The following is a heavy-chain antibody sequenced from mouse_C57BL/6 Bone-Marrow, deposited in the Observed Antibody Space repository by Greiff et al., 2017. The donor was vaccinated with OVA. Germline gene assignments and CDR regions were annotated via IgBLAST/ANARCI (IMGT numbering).Heavy chain of an antibody. CDR1: GFTFSSYG. Sequence: EVQVVESGGDLVKPGGSLKLSCAASGFTFSSYGMSWVRQTPDKRLEWVATISSGGSYTYYPDSVKGRFTISRDNAKNTLYLQMSSLKSEDTAMYYCARTAQATYAYWGQGTLVTVSA. J-gene: IGHJ3*01. CDR2: ISSGGSYT. V-gene: IGHV5-6*01. CDR3: ARTAQATYAY. D-gene: IGHD3-2*02.